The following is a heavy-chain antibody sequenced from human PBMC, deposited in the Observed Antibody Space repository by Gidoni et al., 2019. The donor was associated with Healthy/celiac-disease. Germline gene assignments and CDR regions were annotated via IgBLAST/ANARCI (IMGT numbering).Heavy chain of an antibody. CDR2: IYYSGST. V-gene: IGHV4-39*01. D-gene: IGHD5-12*01. Sequence: QLQLQESGPGLAKPSETLSLTCTVSGGSISSSSYYWGWLRQPPGKGLEWIGSIYYSGSTYYNPSLKSRVTISVDTSKNQFSLKLSSVTAADTAVYYCARGDIVATTYYFDYWGQGTLVTVSS. J-gene: IGHJ4*02. CDR3: ARGDIVATTYYFDY. CDR1: GGSISSSSYY.